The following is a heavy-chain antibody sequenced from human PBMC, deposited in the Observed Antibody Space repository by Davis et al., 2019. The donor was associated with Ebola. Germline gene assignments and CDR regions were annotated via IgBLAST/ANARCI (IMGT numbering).Heavy chain of an antibody. Sequence: ASVQVSCKASGYTFTGYYMHWVRQAPGQGLEWMGWLDPNTGGTNYAQKFQGRVAITRDTSISTAYMELSSLRSDDTAVYYCARDPGGTYYREYFDSWGQGTLLTVSS. CDR3: ARDPGGTYYREYFDS. CDR1: GYTFTGYY. D-gene: IGHD3-10*01. V-gene: IGHV1-2*02. CDR2: LDPNTGGT. J-gene: IGHJ4*02.